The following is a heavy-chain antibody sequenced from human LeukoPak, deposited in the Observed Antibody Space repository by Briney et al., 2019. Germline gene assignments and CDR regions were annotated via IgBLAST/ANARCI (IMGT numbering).Heavy chain of an antibody. Sequence: GGSLRLSCAASGFTFSSYGMYWVRQAPGKGLEWVAFIRYDGSNKYYADSVKGRFTISRDNSKNTLYLQMNSLRAEDTAVYYCAKDLTRYDSSGYYHDYWGQGTLVTVSS. CDR2: IRYDGSNK. V-gene: IGHV3-30*02. J-gene: IGHJ4*02. CDR3: AKDLTRYDSSGYYHDY. CDR1: GFTFSSYG. D-gene: IGHD3-22*01.